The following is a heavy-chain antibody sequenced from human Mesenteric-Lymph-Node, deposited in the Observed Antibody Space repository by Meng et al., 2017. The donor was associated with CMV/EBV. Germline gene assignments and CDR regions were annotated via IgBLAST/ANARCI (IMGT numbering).Heavy chain of an antibody. CDR3: ASTYYYDGSDYSFGADPFDI. CDR2: ISSSGSTI. J-gene: IGHJ3*02. Sequence: GESLKISCAASGFTFSDYYMSWIRQAPGKGLEWVSYISSSGSTIYYADSVKGRFTISRDNAKNSVYLHMSSLRAEDTAVYYCASTYYYDGSDYSFGADPFDIWGLGTMVTVSS. D-gene: IGHD3-22*01. CDR1: GFTFSDYY. V-gene: IGHV3-11*04.